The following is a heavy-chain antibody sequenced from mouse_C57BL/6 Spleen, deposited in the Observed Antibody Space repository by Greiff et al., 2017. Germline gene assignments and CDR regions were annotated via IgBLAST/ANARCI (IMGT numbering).Heavy chain of an antibody. D-gene: IGHD2-1*01. V-gene: IGHV1-64*01. CDR2: IHPNSGST. J-gene: IGHJ1*03. CDR3: ARGIYYGNYVWYFDV. CDR1: GYTFTSYW. Sequence: QVQLQQSGAELVKPGASVKLSCKASGYTFTSYWMHWVKQRPGQGLEWIGMIHPNSGSTNYNEKFKSKATLTVDKSSSTAYMQLSSLTSEDSAVYYCARGIYYGNYVWYFDVWGTGTTVTVSS.